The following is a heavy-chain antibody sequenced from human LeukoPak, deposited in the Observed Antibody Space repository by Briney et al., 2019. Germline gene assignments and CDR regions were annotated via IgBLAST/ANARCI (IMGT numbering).Heavy chain of an antibody. D-gene: IGHD3-10*01. CDR3: AWYGVTHGLDA. V-gene: IGHV3-7*01. Sequence: GGSLRLSCAASGFSLSNYWMSWVRQAPGKGLEWVANINQDGSDKYYVDSVMGRFTISKDNAKNSVYLQMNSLRPEDTAIYYCAWYGVTHGLDAWGQGTTVTVSS. J-gene: IGHJ6*02. CDR2: INQDGSDK. CDR1: GFSLSNYW.